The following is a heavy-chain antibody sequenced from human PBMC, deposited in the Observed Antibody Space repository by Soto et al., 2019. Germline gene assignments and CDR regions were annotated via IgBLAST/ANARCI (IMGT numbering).Heavy chain of an antibody. CDR2: IYYSGST. Sequence: SETLSLTCPVSGGSISSGDYYWSWIRQPPGKGLEWIGYIYYSGSTYYNPSLKSRVTISVDTSKNQFSLKLSSVTAADTAVYYCARAGRFLEWLLNYYYYYGMDVWGQGTTVTVSS. D-gene: IGHD3-3*01. CDR1: GGSISSGDYY. V-gene: IGHV4-30-4*01. J-gene: IGHJ6*02. CDR3: ARAGRFLEWLLNYYYYYGMDV.